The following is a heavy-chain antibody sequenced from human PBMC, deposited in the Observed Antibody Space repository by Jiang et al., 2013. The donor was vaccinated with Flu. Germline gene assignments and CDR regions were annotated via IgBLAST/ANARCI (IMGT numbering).Heavy chain of an antibody. CDR3: TTDMDEAHNFFVY. CDR1: GFHFSGHA. D-gene: IGHD3-10*01. Sequence: VQLLESGGGVVQPGRSLRLSCAASGFHFSGHAIHLVRQGPGGDLKWVATISYHSKDKYYADSVRGRFTVSRDNSKNTLYLDMNRLRSEDTGTYYCTTDMDEAHNFFVYWGQGTLVTVSS. CDR2: ISYHSKDK. V-gene: IGHV3-30*04. J-gene: IGHJ4*02.